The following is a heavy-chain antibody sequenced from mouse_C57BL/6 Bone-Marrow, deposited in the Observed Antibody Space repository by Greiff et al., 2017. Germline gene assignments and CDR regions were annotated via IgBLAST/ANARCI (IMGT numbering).Heavy chain of an antibody. Sequence: EVKLQEPGPELVKPGASVKISCKASGYTFTNYYMDWVKQSPGKSLEWIGDINPNNSGTIYNQKFKGKATLTVDKSSSTAYMELRSLTSEDTAVYYCARGNDYGGFDDWGTGTTVTVSS. D-gene: IGHD1-1*01. J-gene: IGHJ1*03. V-gene: IGHV1-18*01. CDR2: INPNNSGT. CDR3: ARGNDYGGFDD. CDR1: GYTFTNYY.